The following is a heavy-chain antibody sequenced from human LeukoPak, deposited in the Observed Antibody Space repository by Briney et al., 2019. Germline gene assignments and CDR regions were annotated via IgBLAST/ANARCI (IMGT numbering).Heavy chain of an antibody. CDR1: GFSISSGYY. D-gene: IGHD6-19*01. CDR3: ARVAVAGSYYYYYYMDV. Sequence: PSETLSLTCTVSGFSISSGYYWGWIRQPPGKGLQWIGSIYYSGSTYSNPSLKSRVTISVDTSKNQFSLKLSSVTAADTAVYYCARVAVAGSYYYYYYMDVWGKGTTVTISS. J-gene: IGHJ6*03. V-gene: IGHV4-38-2*02. CDR2: IYYSGST.